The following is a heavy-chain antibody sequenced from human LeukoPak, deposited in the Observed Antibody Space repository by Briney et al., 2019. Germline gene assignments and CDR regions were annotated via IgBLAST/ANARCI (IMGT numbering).Heavy chain of an antibody. CDR2: IYSSGTT. CDR1: GDSISGYY. CDR3: ASSNGYSSGWYLPITDY. J-gene: IGHJ4*02. Sequence: SETLSLTCTVSGDSISGYYWTWIRQPAGKGLEWIGRIYSSGTTNYNPSLKSRVTMSLDMSKNHFSLRLTSVTAADTAVYYCASSNGYSSGWYLPITDYWGQGTLVTVSS. V-gene: IGHV4-4*07. D-gene: IGHD6-19*01.